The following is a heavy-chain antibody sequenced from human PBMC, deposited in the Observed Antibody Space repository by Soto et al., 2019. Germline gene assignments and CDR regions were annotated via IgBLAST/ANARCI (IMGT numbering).Heavy chain of an antibody. V-gene: IGHV4-61*01. Sequence: SWTXSLTCALSGFSFKIGSYSVSWIRQPPGKVLEWIGYVYHTGITSYNPSLKSRVSISMDTSKNQFSLNLDSVTAAETAVYFCARDFAYFEPCGQ. CDR3: ARDFAYFEP. CDR2: VYHTGIT. D-gene: IGHD3-3*01. CDR1: GFSFKIGSYS. J-gene: IGHJ5*02.